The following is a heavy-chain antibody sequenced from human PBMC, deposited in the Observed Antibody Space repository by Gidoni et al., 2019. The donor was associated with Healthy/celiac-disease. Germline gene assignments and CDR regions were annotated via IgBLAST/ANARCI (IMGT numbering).Heavy chain of an antibody. CDR2: ISGSGGST. D-gene: IGHD1-20*01. Sequence: EVQLLESGGGLVQPGGSLRLSCAAPGFTCSSYAMSWVRQAPGKGLEWVSAISGSGGSTYYADSVKGRFTISRDNSKNTLYLQMNSLRAEDTAVYYCAKGDPIMRHTQDYFDYWGQGTLVTVSS. J-gene: IGHJ4*02. CDR3: AKGDPIMRHTQDYFDY. V-gene: IGHV3-23*01. CDR1: GFTCSSYA.